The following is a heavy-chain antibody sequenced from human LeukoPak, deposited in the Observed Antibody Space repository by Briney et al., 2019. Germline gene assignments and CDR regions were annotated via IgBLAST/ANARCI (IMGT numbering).Heavy chain of an antibody. D-gene: IGHD3-22*01. CDR2: IYHSGST. CDR3: AREVHDASSGYYTGLYYFDY. Sequence: ASETLSLTCAVSGVSISSSNWWSWVRQPPGKGLEWIGEIYHSGSTNYNPSLKSRVTISVDKSKNQFSLKLSSVTAADTAVYYCAREVHDASSGYYTGLYYFDYWGQGTLVTVSS. CDR1: GVSISSSNW. J-gene: IGHJ4*02. V-gene: IGHV4-4*02.